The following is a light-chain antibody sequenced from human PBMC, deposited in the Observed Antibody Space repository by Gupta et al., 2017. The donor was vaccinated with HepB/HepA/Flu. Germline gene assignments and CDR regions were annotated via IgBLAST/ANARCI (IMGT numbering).Light chain of an antibody. Sequence: DIVLTQSPGTLSLSPGERATLSCRASQSVSSSYLAWYQQKPGQALRLPIYGASSRASGIPDRFSGSGSGTDFTLTISRLEPEDFAVYYCQQYGSSSFTFGPGTKVDVK. CDR3: QQYGSSSFT. CDR2: GAS. V-gene: IGKV3-20*01. CDR1: QSVSSSY. J-gene: IGKJ3*01.